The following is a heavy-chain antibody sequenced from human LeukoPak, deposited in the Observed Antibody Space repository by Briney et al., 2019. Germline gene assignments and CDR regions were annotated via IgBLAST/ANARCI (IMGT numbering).Heavy chain of an antibody. CDR1: GFTFSSYG. Sequence: KPGGSLRLSRAASGFTFSSYGMHWVRQAPGKGLEWVAFIRYDGSNKYYADSVKGRFTISRDNSKNTLYLQMNSLRAEDTAVYYCAKLRKDLAPSPRTVTKAPYYYYYYMDVWGKGTTVTISS. D-gene: IGHD4-17*01. CDR2: IRYDGSNK. CDR3: AKLRKDLAPSPRTVTKAPYYYYYYMDV. V-gene: IGHV3-30*02. J-gene: IGHJ6*03.